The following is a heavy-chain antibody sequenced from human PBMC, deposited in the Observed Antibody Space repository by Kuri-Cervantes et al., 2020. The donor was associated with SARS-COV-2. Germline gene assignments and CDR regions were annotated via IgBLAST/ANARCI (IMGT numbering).Heavy chain of an antibody. CDR2: MNPNSGNT. V-gene: IGHV1-8*01. D-gene: IGHD2-2*01. CDR1: GYTFTSYD. CDR3: ARGLRGYCSSTTCPGDY. Sequence: ASVKVSCKASGYTFTSYDINWVRQATGQGLEWMGWMNPNSGNTGYAQKFQGRVTMTRNTSISTAYMELSSLRSEDTAVYYCARGLRGYCSSTTCPGDYWGQGTLVTVSS. J-gene: IGHJ4*02.